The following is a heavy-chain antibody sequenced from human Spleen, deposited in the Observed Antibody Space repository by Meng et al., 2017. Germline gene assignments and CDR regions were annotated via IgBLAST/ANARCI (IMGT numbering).Heavy chain of an antibody. CDR3: ARGTPGRSYSDY. Sequence: QVQLVQSGAEVKKPGASVKVSCKASDYTFTGYGVSWVRLAPGQGLEWMAWLGAHDGDTSHAPKFQGRVTVSADRPTATAYMELRSLRSDDTAVYYCARGTPGRSYSDYWGQGTLVTVSS. D-gene: IGHD3-10*01. CDR2: LGAHDGDT. CDR1: DYTFTGYG. J-gene: IGHJ4*02. V-gene: IGHV1-18*01.